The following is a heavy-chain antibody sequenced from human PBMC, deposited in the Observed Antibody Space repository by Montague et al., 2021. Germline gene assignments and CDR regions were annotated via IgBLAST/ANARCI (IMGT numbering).Heavy chain of an antibody. CDR3: VRYSGWFYFDF. J-gene: IGHJ4*02. CDR2: TCYRSEKYS. Sequence: CAISGDSVGVEGVRWRWEEHSPALRLALHVGTCYRSEKYSDYAPSVRGRLTVNPDASKNEFSLELNYVTPEDTAVYYCVRYSGWFYFDFWDQGTLVTVSS. D-gene: IGHD6-19*01. V-gene: IGHV6-1*01. CDR1: GDSVGVEGVR.